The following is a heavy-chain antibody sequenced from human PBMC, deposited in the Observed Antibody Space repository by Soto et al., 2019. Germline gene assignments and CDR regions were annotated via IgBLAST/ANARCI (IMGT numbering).Heavy chain of an antibody. J-gene: IGHJ4*01. CDR2: IYYSGST. CDR3: ARASYDSSTYYLDY. D-gene: IGHD3-22*01. Sequence: PGKGLEWIGSIYYSGSTYYNPSLKSRVTISVDTSNNQFSLKLSSVTAADTAVYYCARASYDSSTYYLDYWGHGTLVTVSS. V-gene: IGHV4-30-4*01.